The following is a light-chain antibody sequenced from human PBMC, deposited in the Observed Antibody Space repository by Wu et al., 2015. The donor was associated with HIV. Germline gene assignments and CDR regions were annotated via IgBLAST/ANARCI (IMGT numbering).Light chain of an antibody. Sequence: EIVLTQSPATLSLSPGEGASLSCRASQGVGTSLAWYQHKPGQAPRLLVYDASNRATDIPARFSGSGSGTDFTLTISSLQPEDFAVYYCQQRSDWPWTFGQGTKVEFK. V-gene: IGKV3D-11*01. CDR3: QQRSDWPWT. CDR1: QGVGTS. CDR2: DAS. J-gene: IGKJ1*01.